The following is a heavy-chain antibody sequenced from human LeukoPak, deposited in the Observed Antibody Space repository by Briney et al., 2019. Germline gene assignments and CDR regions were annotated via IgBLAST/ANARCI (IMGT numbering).Heavy chain of an antibody. Sequence: GGSLRLSCAASGFTFSDYYMSWIRQAPGKGLEWVSYISTSGRYTNYTDSVKGRFTISRDNAKNSLFLQMNNLRAEDTAVYYCARVASITMICDFWGQGTLVTVSS. CDR1: GFTFSDYY. V-gene: IGHV3-11*06. CDR2: ISTSGRYT. CDR3: ARVASITMICDF. J-gene: IGHJ4*02. D-gene: IGHD3-22*01.